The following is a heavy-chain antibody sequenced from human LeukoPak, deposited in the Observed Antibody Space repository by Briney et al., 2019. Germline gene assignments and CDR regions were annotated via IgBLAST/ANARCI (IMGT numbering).Heavy chain of an antibody. Sequence: ASVKVSCKASGYTFTSYGISWVRQAPGQGLEWMGWISAYNGNTNYAQKLQGRVTMTTDTSTSTAYMELRSLRSDDTAVYYCARDYASGSYYVHFDYWGQGTLVTVSS. J-gene: IGHJ4*02. CDR2: ISAYNGNT. V-gene: IGHV1-18*01. D-gene: IGHD3-10*01. CDR3: ARDYASGSYYVHFDY. CDR1: GYTFTSYG.